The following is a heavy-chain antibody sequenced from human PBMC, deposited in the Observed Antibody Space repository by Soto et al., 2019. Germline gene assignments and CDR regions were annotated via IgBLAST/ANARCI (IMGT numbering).Heavy chain of an antibody. CDR1: GFTFSSYG. V-gene: IGHV3-33*01. D-gene: IGHD3-10*01. CDR3: ARDGPHQFVRGGYYYYYGMDV. CDR2: IWYDGSNK. J-gene: IGHJ6*02. Sequence: GGSLRLSCAASGFTFSSYGMHWVRQAPGKGLEWVAVIWYDGSNKYYADSVKGRFTISRDNSKNTLYLQMNSLRAEDTAVYYCARDGPHQFVRGGYYYYYGMDVWGQGTTVTVSS.